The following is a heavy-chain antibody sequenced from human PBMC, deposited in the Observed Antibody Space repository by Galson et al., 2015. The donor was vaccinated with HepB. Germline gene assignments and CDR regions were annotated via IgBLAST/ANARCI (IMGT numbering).Heavy chain of an antibody. Sequence: LRLSCAASGFTFSSYAMSWVRQAPGKGLEWVSAISGSGGSTYYADSVKGRFTISRDNSKNTLYLQMNSLRVEDTAVYYCAKAVTTPPTYFDYWGQGTLVSVSS. J-gene: IGHJ4*02. CDR2: ISGSGGST. CDR1: GFTFSSYA. V-gene: IGHV3-23*01. D-gene: IGHD4-17*01. CDR3: AKAVTTPPTYFDY.